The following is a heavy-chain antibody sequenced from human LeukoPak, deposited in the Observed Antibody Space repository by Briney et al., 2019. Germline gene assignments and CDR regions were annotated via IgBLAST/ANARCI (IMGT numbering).Heavy chain of an antibody. V-gene: IGHV3-30*02. Sequence: GGSLRLSCAASGFTFSSSAMHWVRQAPGKGLEWVSYIHYDGNTKYYADSVKGRVTISRDTSENTLYLQMNSLRAEDTAVYYCAKDNIGGFDYWGQGTLVTVSS. CDR2: IHYDGNTK. CDR3: AKDNIGGFDY. CDR1: GFTFSSSA. D-gene: IGHD3-16*01. J-gene: IGHJ4*02.